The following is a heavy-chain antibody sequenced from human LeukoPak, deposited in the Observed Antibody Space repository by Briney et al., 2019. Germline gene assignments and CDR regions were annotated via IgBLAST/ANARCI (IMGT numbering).Heavy chain of an antibody. CDR2: ISSSGSTI. CDR1: GFTFSSYE. J-gene: IGHJ4*02. D-gene: IGHD6-19*01. CDR3: AREIAVPGRDY. Sequence: GGSLRLSCAASGFTFSSYEMNWVRQAPGKGLEWVSYISSSGSTIYYADSVKGRFTISRDNAKNSLYLQMNSLRAEDTAVYYCAREIAVPGRDYWGQGTLVTVSS. V-gene: IGHV3-48*03.